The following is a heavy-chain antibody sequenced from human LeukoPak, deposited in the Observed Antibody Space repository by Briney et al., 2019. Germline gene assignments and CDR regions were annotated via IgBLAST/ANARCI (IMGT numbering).Heavy chain of an antibody. CDR3: ARLPSRLGELSANWYFDL. CDR2: IYYSGST. CDR1: GGSISSYY. J-gene: IGHJ2*01. D-gene: IGHD3-16*02. Sequence: PSETLSLTCTVSGGSISSYYWSWIRQPPGKGLEWIGYIYYSGSTNYNPSLKSRVTISVDTSKNQFSLKLSSVTAADTAVYYCARLPSRLGELSANWYFDLWGRGTLVTVSS. V-gene: IGHV4-59*08.